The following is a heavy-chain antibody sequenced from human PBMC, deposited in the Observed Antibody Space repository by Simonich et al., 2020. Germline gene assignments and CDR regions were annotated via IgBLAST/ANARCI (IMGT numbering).Heavy chain of an antibody. Sequence: QVQLQESGPGLVKPSETLSLTCAVSGYSISSGYYWGWIRQPPGKGLEWIGSIYNSGSTYYNPSLKIRVTISVDTSKNQFSRKLSSVTAADTAVYYCARVGYSNYYYYGMDVWGQGTTVTVSS. CDR3: ARVGYSNYYYYGMDV. J-gene: IGHJ6*02. CDR1: GYSISSGYY. D-gene: IGHD6-13*01. V-gene: IGHV4-38-2*01. CDR2: IYNSGST.